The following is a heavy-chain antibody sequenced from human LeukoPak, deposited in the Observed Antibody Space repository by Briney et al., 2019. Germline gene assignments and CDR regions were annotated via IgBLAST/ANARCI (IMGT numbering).Heavy chain of an antibody. Sequence: PGGSLRLSCAASGFTFSGYWMLWVRQAPGKGLVWVSRINSDGSSTTYADSVKGRFTISRDNAKNTLYLQMNSLRAEDTAMYYCARAIGLDFDFWGQGTLVTVSS. CDR3: ARAIGLDFDF. V-gene: IGHV3-74*01. CDR2: INSDGSST. J-gene: IGHJ4*02. D-gene: IGHD2/OR15-2a*01. CDR1: GFTFSGYW.